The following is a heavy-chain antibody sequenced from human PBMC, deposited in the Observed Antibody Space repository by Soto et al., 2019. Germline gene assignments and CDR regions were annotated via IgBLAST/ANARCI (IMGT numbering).Heavy chain of an antibody. CDR2: IWYDGSNK. Sequence: LSLTCAASGFTFSSYGMHWVRQAPGKGLEWVAVIWYDGSNKYYADSVKGRFTISRDNSKNTLYLQMNSLRAEDTAVYYCARDYYGMDVWGQGTTVTVSS. CDR3: ARDYYGMDV. J-gene: IGHJ6*02. CDR1: GFTFSSYG. V-gene: IGHV3-33*01.